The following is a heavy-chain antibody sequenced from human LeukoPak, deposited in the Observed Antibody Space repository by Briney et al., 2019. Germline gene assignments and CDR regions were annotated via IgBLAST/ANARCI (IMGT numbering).Heavy chain of an antibody. Sequence: GGSLRLSCAASGFTFSSYEMNWVRQAPGKGLEWVSYISSSGSTIYYADSVKGRFTISRDNAKNSLYLQMNSLRAEDTAAYYCARDLITMVRGAHPNWGQGTLVTVSS. CDR3: ARDLITMVRGAHPN. V-gene: IGHV3-48*03. CDR2: ISSSGSTI. J-gene: IGHJ4*02. CDR1: GFTFSSYE. D-gene: IGHD3-10*01.